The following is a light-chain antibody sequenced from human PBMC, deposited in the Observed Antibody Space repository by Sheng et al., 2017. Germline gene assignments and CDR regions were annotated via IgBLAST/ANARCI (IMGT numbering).Light chain of an antibody. CDR1: QSVSSN. J-gene: IGKJ1*01. Sequence: EIVMTQSPATLSVSPGERATLSCRASQSVSSNLAWYQQKPGQAPRLLIYGASTRATGIPARFSGSGSGTEFTLTISSLQSEDFAVYYCQQYNNWPRTFGQRDQGG. V-gene: IGKV3-15*01. CDR3: QQYNNWPRT. CDR2: GAS.